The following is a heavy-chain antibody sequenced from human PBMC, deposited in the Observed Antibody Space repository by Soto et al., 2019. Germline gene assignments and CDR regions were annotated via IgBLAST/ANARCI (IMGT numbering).Heavy chain of an antibody. V-gene: IGHV2-5*02. CDR2: IYWDDDK. Sequence: QITLKESGPTLVKPTQTLTLTCTFSGFSLSTGGVGVGWIRQPPGKALEWLALIYWDDDKRYSPSLKSRLTILKVXSKNQVVLTLTNMDYVETATYYCARAQWFGDPFDYWGQGTLVTVSS. J-gene: IGHJ4*02. CDR3: ARAQWFGDPFDY. D-gene: IGHD3-10*01. CDR1: GFSLSTGGVG.